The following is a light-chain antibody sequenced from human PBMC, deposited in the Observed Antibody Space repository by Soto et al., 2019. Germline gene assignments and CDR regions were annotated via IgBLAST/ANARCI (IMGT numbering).Light chain of an antibody. J-gene: IGKJ1*01. Sequence: IQMTQSPSPLSASVGDTVTSTSRASQSISVSLAWYQQKPGKAPKLLIYAASSLQSGVPSRFSGSGSGTDFTLTISSLQPEDFATYYCQQSYSTPPWTFGQGTKVDIK. V-gene: IGKV1-39*01. CDR1: QSISVS. CDR2: AAS. CDR3: QQSYSTPPWT.